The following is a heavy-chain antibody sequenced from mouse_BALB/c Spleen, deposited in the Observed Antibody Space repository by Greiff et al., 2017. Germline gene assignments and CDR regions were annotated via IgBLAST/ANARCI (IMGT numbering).Heavy chain of an antibody. CDR3: ARDGG. Sequence: QVQLQQPGAELVKPGASVKLSCKASGYTFTSYWMHWVKQRPGQGLEWIGEIDPSDSYTNYNQKFKGKATLTVDKSSSTAYMQLSSLTSEDSAVYYCARDGGWGQGTLVTVSA. CDR1: GYTFTSYW. J-gene: IGHJ3*02. CDR2: IDPSDSYT. V-gene: IGHV1-69*02.